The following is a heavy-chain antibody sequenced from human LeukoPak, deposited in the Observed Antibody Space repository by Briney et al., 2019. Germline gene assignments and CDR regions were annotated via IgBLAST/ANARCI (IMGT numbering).Heavy chain of an antibody. CDR3: ARAYLIDY. Sequence: GGSLRLSCEASGFTFSNYFMTWVRQAPGKGLEWVANIYQDGSENYYVDSVKGRFTISRDNARNSLYLQMNSLRAEDTAVYYCARAYLIDYWGQGTLVTVSS. CDR1: GFTFSNYF. J-gene: IGHJ4*02. CDR2: IYQDGSEN. D-gene: IGHD2-2*01. V-gene: IGHV3-7*03.